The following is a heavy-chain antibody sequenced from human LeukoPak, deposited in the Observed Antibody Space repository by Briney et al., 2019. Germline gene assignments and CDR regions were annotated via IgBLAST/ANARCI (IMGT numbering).Heavy chain of an antibody. D-gene: IGHD1-26*01. CDR1: GFTFSNYG. J-gene: IGHJ4*02. CDR3: ANTVAYSGTYPANDLFDY. V-gene: IGHV3-23*01. Sequence: GSLRLSCAASGFTFSNYGMSWVRQAPGKGLEWVSAISGGGHFTYYTDSVKGRFTIPRDNSKSMLYLQMNSLRAEGTAAYYCANTVAYSGTYPANDLFDYWGQGTLVSVSS. CDR2: ISGGGHFT.